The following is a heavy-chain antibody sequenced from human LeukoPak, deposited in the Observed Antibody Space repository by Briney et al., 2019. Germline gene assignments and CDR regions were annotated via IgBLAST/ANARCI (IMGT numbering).Heavy chain of an antibody. CDR3: ARDFSLRYFDPFDY. CDR2: ISSSSTAI. Sequence: GGSLRLSCAASGFTFSTYSINWVRQAPGKGLEWVSYISSSSTAIYYADSVKGRFTISRDNAKNSLYLQTNSLRDEDTAIYYCARDFSLRYFDPFDYWGQGTLVTVSS. J-gene: IGHJ4*02. D-gene: IGHD3-9*01. V-gene: IGHV3-48*02. CDR1: GFTFSTYS.